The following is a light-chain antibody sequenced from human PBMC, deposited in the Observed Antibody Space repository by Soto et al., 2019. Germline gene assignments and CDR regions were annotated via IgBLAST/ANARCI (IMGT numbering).Light chain of an antibody. CDR2: KAS. CDR1: QTISSW. J-gene: IGKJ5*01. V-gene: IGKV1-5*03. Sequence: IEMTQSPSTLSASIGDRVTITFRASQTISSWLAWYQQKPGKAPKLLIYKASTLKSGVPSRFSGSGSGTEFTLTISSLQPDDSATYYCQQCNRYPITFGQGTRLEIK. CDR3: QQCNRYPIT.